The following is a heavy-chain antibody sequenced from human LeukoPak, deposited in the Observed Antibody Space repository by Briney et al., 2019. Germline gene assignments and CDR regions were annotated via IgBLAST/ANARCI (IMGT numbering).Heavy chain of an antibody. D-gene: IGHD3-10*01. Sequence: TPSETLSLTCAVYGGSFSGYYWSWIRQPPGKGLEWIGYIYYSGSTNYNPSLKSRVTISVDTSKNQFSLKLSSVTAADTAVYYCAREPYGSGSFDYWGQGTLVTVSS. CDR2: IYYSGST. CDR1: GGSFSGYY. J-gene: IGHJ4*02. CDR3: AREPYGSGSFDY. V-gene: IGHV4-59*01.